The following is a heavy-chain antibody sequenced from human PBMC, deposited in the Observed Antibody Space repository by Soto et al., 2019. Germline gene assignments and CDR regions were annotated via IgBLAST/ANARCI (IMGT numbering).Heavy chain of an antibody. V-gene: IGHV3-9*01. CDR2: ISWNSGSI. Sequence: GGSLRLSCAASGFTFDDYAMHWVRQAPGKGLEWVSGISWNSGSIGYADSVKGRFTISRDNAKNSLYLQMNNLRAEDTAVYYCAKDNRYDILTGFSYFDYWGQGTLVTVSS. D-gene: IGHD3-9*01. CDR1: GFTFDDYA. CDR3: AKDNRYDILTGFSYFDY. J-gene: IGHJ4*02.